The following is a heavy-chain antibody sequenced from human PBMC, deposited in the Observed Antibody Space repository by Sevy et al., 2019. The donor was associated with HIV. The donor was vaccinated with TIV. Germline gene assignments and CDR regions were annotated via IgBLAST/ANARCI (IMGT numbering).Heavy chain of an antibody. Sequence: GGSLRLSCAASGFTFSSYATSWVRQAPGKGLEWVSAISGSGGSTYYADSVKGRFTISRDNSKNTLYLQMNSLRAEDTAVYYCAKTRLGDYYYMDVWGKGTTVTVSS. CDR2: ISGSGGST. CDR1: GFTFSSYA. J-gene: IGHJ6*03. CDR3: AKTRLGDYYYMDV. V-gene: IGHV3-23*01. D-gene: IGHD3-16*01.